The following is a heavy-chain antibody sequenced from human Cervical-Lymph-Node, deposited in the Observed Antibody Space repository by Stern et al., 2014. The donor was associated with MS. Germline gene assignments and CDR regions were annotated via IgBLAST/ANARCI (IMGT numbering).Heavy chain of an antibody. CDR2: IYPGDSDA. CDR3: ARWEVAADY. Sequence: VQLVESGAEVKKPGESLKISCKGSGFSFTGHRIGWVRQLPGKGLEWMGVIYPGDSDARYGPSFQGQVTMSVDKSISTAYLQWISLKASDTAMYYCARWEVAADYWGQGTLVTVSS. J-gene: IGHJ4*02. V-gene: IGHV5-51*03. CDR1: GFSFTGHR. D-gene: IGHD6-19*01.